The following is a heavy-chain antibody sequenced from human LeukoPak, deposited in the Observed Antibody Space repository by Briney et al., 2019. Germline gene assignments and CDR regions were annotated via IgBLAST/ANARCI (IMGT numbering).Heavy chain of an antibody. D-gene: IGHD3-22*01. Sequence: SGGSLRLSCAASGFTFSSYEMNWIRQPPGKGLEWIGYTYYSGSTNYNPSLKSRVTISVDTSKNQFSLKLSSVTAADTAVYYCARGLYYYDSSAPWVFDYWGQGTLVTVSS. J-gene: IGHJ4*02. CDR2: TYYSGST. V-gene: IGHV4-59*01. CDR1: GFTFSSYE. CDR3: ARGLYYYDSSAPWVFDY.